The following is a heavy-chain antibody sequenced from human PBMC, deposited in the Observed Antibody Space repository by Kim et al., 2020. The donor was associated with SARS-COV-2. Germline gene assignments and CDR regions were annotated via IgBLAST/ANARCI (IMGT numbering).Heavy chain of an antibody. CDR2: ISYDGSNK. V-gene: IGHV3-30*18. D-gene: IGHD3-10*01. Sequence: GGSLRLSCAASGFTFSSYGMHWVRQAPGKGLEWVAVISYDGSNKYYADSVKGRFTISRDNSKNTLYLQMNSLRAEDTAVYYCAKSHFLGSGSYQGIDYWGQGTLVTVSS. CDR1: GFTFSSYG. J-gene: IGHJ4*02. CDR3: AKSHFLGSGSYQGIDY.